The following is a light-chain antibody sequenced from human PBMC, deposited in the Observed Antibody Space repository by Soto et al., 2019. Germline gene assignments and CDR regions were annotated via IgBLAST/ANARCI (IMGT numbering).Light chain of an antibody. CDR1: RSDVGGYKY. CDR3: CSYAGSYTYV. Sequence: QSALPQPRSVSGSPGRSVTISCTGSRSDVGGYKYVSWYQHHPGKAPKLMIYDVTKRPSGVPDRFSGSKSGNTASLTISGLQAEDEADYYCCSYAGSYTYVFGTGTKVTVL. J-gene: IGLJ1*01. V-gene: IGLV2-11*01. CDR2: DVT.